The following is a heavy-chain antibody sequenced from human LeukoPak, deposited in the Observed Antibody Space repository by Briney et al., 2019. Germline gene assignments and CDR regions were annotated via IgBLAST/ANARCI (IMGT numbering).Heavy chain of an antibody. D-gene: IGHD3-10*01. J-gene: IGHJ3*02. Sequence: PSETLSLTCTVSGGSISSYYWSWIRQPPGKGLEWIGYIYYSGSTNYNPSLKSRVTISVDTSKNQFSLKLSSVTAADTAVYYCARVGKLLWFGVPLDAFDIWGQGTMVTVSS. CDR2: IYYSGST. V-gene: IGHV4-59*01. CDR1: GGSISSYY. CDR3: ARVGKLLWFGVPLDAFDI.